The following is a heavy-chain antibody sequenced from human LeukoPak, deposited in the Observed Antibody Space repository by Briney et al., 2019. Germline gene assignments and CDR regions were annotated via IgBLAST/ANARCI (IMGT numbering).Heavy chain of an antibody. CDR1: GGSFSGYY. Sequence: PSETLSLTCAVYGGSFSGYYWSWIRQPPGKGLEWIGEINHSGSTNYNPSLKSRVTISVDTSKNQFSLKLSSVTAADTAVYYCARDLAVAGYYYYMDVWGKGTTVTVSS. J-gene: IGHJ6*03. D-gene: IGHD6-19*01. CDR2: INHSGST. V-gene: IGHV4-34*01. CDR3: ARDLAVAGYYYYMDV.